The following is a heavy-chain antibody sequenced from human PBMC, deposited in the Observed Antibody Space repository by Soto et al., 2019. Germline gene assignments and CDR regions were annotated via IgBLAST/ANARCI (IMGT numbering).Heavy chain of an antibody. CDR1: GVTFGSYA. Sequence: GGSLRLSCAASGVTFGSYARSWVRKTPGKGLEWVSAISGSGGSTYYADSVKGRFTISRDNSKNTLYLQMNSLRAEDTAVYYCASAAREYYYYGMDVWGHGTTVTVSS. V-gene: IGHV3-23*01. J-gene: IGHJ6*02. CDR2: ISGSGGST. CDR3: ASAAREYYYYGMDV.